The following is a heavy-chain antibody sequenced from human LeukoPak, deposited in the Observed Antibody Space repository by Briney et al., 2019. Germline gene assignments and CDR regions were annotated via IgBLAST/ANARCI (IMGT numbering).Heavy chain of an antibody. Sequence: ASVKVSCKASGYTFTSYAMNWVRQAPGQGLEWMGWINTNTGNPTYAQGFTGRFVFSLDTSVSTTYLQISSLKAEDTAVYYCARDRRTVVAATARRSDWFDPWGQGTLVTVSS. CDR2: INTNTGNP. D-gene: IGHD2-15*01. CDR3: ARDRRTVVAATARRSDWFDP. CDR1: GYTFTSYA. V-gene: IGHV7-4-1*02. J-gene: IGHJ5*02.